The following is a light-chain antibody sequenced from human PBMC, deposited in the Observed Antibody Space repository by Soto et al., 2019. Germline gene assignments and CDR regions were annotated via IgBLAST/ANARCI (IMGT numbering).Light chain of an antibody. CDR1: QSVSKY. CDR3: QQRGDWPLT. CDR2: DAT. Sequence: IVLTQSPATLSLSPGERATLSCRASQSVSKYLAWYQQKPGQAPRLLIYDATNRATGIPDRFSGSGSGTDFTLTISSLEPEDFAVYYCQQRGDWPLTFGGGTKVEIK. V-gene: IGKV3-11*01. J-gene: IGKJ4*01.